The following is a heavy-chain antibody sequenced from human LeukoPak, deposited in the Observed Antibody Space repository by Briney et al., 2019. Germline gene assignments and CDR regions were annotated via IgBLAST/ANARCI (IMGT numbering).Heavy chain of an antibody. CDR1: GYTFTGYY. CDR2: INPNSGGT. V-gene: IGHV1-2*02. J-gene: IGHJ4*02. D-gene: IGHD2-2*03. Sequence: ASVKVPCKASGYTFTGYYMHWVRQAPGQGLEWMGWINPNSGGTNYAQKFQGRVTMTRDTSISTAYMELSRLRSDDTAVYYCARVPRWIAYYFDYWGQGTLVTVSS. CDR3: ARVPRWIAYYFDY.